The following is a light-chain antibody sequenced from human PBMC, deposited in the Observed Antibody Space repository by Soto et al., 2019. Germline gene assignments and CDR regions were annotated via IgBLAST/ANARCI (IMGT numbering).Light chain of an antibody. CDR1: SSNVGSYKL. J-gene: IGLJ1*01. V-gene: IGLV2-23*02. CDR2: EVN. CDR3: CSSGGSPTYV. Sequence: QSVLAQPASVSESPGQSITISCTGTSSNVGSYKLVSWYQQHPGKAPKLMIFEVNKRPSGVSNRFSGSKSGNTASLTISGLKVEDEADYYCCSSGGSPTYVFGTGTKVTVL.